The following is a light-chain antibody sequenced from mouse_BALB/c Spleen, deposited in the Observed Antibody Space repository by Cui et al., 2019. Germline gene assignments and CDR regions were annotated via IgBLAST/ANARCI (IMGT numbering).Light chain of an antibody. V-gene: IGKV10-96*01. J-gene: IGKJ1*01. Sequence: DIQMTQTTSSLSASLGERVTLSCRASQDISDYLNWDQQKPDGTVKLLIYDPSTLDSGGPKRFSGSWSGTDYSLTISSLESEDIATYFCQQGNTLATFGGGTKLEIK. CDR1: QDISDY. CDR3: QQGNTLAT. CDR2: DPS.